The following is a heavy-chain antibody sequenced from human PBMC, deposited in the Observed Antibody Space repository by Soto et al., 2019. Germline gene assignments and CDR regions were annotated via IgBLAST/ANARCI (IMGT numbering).Heavy chain of an antibody. CDR3: ARGGNYWHNDY. D-gene: IGHD1-26*01. CDR1: GYSFTTFW. V-gene: IGHV5-51*01. Sequence: PGESLKISCKASGYSFTTFWIGWVRQMPGKGLEWMGIIYPGDSDTRYSPSFQGQVTISADKSITTAYLQWSSLKASDTAIYYCARGGNYWHNDYWGKGTLVTVSS. J-gene: IGHJ4*02. CDR2: IYPGDSDT.